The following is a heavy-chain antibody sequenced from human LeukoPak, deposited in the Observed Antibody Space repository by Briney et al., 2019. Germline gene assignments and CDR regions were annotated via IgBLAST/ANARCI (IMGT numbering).Heavy chain of an antibody. D-gene: IGHD3-3*01. CDR3: ARRFLEWSEWYFDL. CDR2: IYYSGST. Sequence: SETLSLTCTVSGGSISSSSYYWGWIRQPPGKGLEWIGSIYYSGSTYYNPSLKSRVTISVDTSKNQFSLKLSSVTAADTAVYYCARRFLEWSEWYFDLWGRGTLVTVSS. V-gene: IGHV4-39*01. CDR1: GGSISSSSYY. J-gene: IGHJ2*01.